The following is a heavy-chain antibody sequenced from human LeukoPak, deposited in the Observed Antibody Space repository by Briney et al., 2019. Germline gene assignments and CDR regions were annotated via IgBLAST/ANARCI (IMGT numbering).Heavy chain of an antibody. V-gene: IGHV3-74*01. CDR1: GFTFSNYW. D-gene: IGHD6-19*01. J-gene: IGHJ3*02. Sequence: KPGGSLRLSCAEPGFTFSNYWINAIRQVVGKGPVWVALINDDGSSTSYADSVKGRFTISRDNAKNTLYLEMNSLRAEDTAAYYCARDPTFSIGWYGDAFDIWGQGTMVTVSS. CDR2: INDDGSST. CDR3: ARDPTFSIGWYGDAFDI.